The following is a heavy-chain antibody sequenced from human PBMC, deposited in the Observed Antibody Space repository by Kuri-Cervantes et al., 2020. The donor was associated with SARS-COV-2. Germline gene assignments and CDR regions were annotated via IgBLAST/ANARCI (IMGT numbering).Heavy chain of an antibody. D-gene: IGHD7-27*01. J-gene: IGHJ3*02. V-gene: IGHV4-59*01. CDR2: IYYSGNT. Sequence: SETLSLTCSVSGGSISRDYWSWTRQPPGKGLEWIAFIYYSGNTNYNPSLKSRVTVSVDTSNNQFSLRLNSVTAADTAVYYCAKVANWGDRDAFDIWGQGTRVTVSS. CDR3: AKVANWGDRDAFDI. CDR1: GGSISRDY.